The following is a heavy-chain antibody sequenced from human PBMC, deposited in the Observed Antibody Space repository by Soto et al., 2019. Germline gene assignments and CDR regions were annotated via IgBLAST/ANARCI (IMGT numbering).Heavy chain of an antibody. CDR3: AGGTDYTDY. V-gene: IGHV4-39*01. J-gene: IGHJ4*02. CDR2: IYYSGST. Sequence: SETXSLTCTVSGGPFSSSSYYWGWIRQPPGKGLEWIGSIYYSGSTYYNPSLKSRVTISVDTSKNQFSLKLSSVTAADTAVYYCAGGTDYTDYWGQGTLVTVSS. CDR1: GGPFSSSSYY. D-gene: IGHD4-4*01.